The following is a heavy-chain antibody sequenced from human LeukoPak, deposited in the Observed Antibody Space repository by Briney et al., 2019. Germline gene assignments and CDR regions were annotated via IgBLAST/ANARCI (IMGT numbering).Heavy chain of an antibody. J-gene: IGHJ5*02. CDR3: AKPAGGIQLWYNWFDP. CDR2: ISWDGGST. D-gene: IGHD5-18*01. Sequence: GGSLRLSCAASGFTFDDYAMHWVRQAPGKGLEWVSLISWDGGSTYYADSVKGRFTISRDNSKNSLYLQMNSLRADDTALYYCAKPAGGIQLWYNWFDPWGQGTLVTVSS. V-gene: IGHV3-43D*03. CDR1: GFTFDDYA.